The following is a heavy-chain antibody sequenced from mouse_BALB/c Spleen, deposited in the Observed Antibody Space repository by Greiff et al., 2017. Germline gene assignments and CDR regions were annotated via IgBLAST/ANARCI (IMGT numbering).Heavy chain of an antibody. J-gene: IGHJ3*01. V-gene: IGHV7-3*02. CDR3: ARDLYYYGSSYRAY. CDR2: IRNKANGYTT. Sequence: DVMLVESGGGLVQPGGSLRLSCATSGFTFTDYYMSWVRQPPGKALEWLGFIRNKANGYTTEYSASVKGRFTISRDNSQSILYLQMNTLRAEDSATYYCARDLYYYGSSYRAYWGQGTLVTVSA. CDR1: GFTFTDYY. D-gene: IGHD1-1*01.